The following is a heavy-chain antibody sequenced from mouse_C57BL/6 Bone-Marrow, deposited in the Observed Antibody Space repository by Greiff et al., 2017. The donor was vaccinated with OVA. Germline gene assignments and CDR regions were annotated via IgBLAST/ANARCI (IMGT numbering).Heavy chain of an antibody. CDR1: GYAFSRCV. V-gene: IGHV1-82*01. Sequence: QVQLQQSGPELVLHGASVKISCKASGYAFSRCVMNWVKQRPGKGLEWIGRIYPGDGDTNYNGKFKGKATLTADKSSSTAYMQLSSLTSEDSAVYFCAIMVTTVVPYYCAMDYWGQGTSVTVSS. CDR3: AIMVTTVVPYYCAMDY. D-gene: IGHD1-1*01. CDR2: IYPGDGDT. J-gene: IGHJ4*01.